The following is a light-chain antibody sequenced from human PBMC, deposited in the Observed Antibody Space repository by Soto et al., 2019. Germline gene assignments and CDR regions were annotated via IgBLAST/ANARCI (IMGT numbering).Light chain of an antibody. Sequence: DIQMTQSPTSLFASVGDIVTITCRASQGIRNFVAWYQQKPGKAPKLLIYAASTLQSGVPSRFSGSGSGTDFTLTINSLQPEDVATYSCQKYSSVPVFGPGTKVEIQ. CDR1: QGIRNF. CDR3: QKYSSVPV. CDR2: AAS. V-gene: IGKV1-27*01. J-gene: IGKJ3*01.